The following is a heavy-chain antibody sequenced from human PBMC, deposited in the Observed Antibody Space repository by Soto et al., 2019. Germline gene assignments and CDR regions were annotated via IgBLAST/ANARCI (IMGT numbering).Heavy chain of an antibody. CDR3: AKDYYGSGRRGMDV. V-gene: IGHV3-30*18. CDR1: GFTFSSYG. CDR2: ISYDGSNK. D-gene: IGHD3-10*01. J-gene: IGHJ6*02. Sequence: QVQLVESGGGVVQPGRSLRLSCAASGFTFSSYGMHWVRQAPGKGLEWVAVISYDGSNKYYADSVKGRFTISRDNSKNTLYLQMNSLRAEDTAVYHCAKDYYGSGRRGMDVWGQGTTVTVSS.